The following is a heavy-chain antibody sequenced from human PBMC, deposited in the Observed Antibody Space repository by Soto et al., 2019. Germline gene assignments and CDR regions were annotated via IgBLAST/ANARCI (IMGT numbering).Heavy chain of an antibody. J-gene: IGHJ4*02. D-gene: IGHD1-26*01. CDR2: INPNSGGT. CDR3: ARERKSGSYSHFAY. CDR1: GYTFTGYY. V-gene: IGHV1-2*04. Sequence: ASVKVSCKASGYTFTGYYMHWVRQAPGQGLEWMGWINPNSGGTNYAQKFQGWVTMTRDTSISTAYMELSRLRSDDTAVYYCARERKSGSYSHFAYWGQGTLVTVSS.